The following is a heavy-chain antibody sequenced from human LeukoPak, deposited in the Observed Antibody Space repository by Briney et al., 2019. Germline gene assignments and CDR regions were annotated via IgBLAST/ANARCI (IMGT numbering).Heavy chain of an antibody. CDR2: ISSSSSTK. CDR1: GFTFSSYG. Sequence: GGSLRLSCAASGFTFSSYGMHWVRQAPGKGLEWVSYISSSSSTKYYADSVKGRFTISRDNAKKSLYLQMNSLRAEDTAVYYCGRGGSYYNEAFDIWGQGTMVIVSS. D-gene: IGHD1-26*01. V-gene: IGHV3-48*01. CDR3: GRGGSYYNEAFDI. J-gene: IGHJ3*02.